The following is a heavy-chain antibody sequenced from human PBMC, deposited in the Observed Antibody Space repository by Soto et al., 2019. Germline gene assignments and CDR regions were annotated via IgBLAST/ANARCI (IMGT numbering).Heavy chain of an antibody. CDR2: IYYSGST. Sequence: SETLSLTCTVSGGSISSSSYYWGWIRQPPGKGLEWIGSIYYSGSTYYNPSLKSRVTISVDTSKNQFSLKLSSVTAADTAVYYCARQPYCSGGSCYWSTGWFDPWGQGTLVTVSS. D-gene: IGHD2-15*01. CDR3: ARQPYCSGGSCYWSTGWFDP. CDR1: GGSISSSSYY. J-gene: IGHJ5*02. V-gene: IGHV4-39*01.